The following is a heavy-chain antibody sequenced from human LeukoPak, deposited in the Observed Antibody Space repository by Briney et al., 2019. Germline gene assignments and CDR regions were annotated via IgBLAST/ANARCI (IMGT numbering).Heavy chain of an antibody. D-gene: IGHD3-22*01. CDR1: GFTFSSYA. J-gene: IGHJ5*02. Sequence: GGSLRLSRAASGFTFSSYAMSWVRQAPGKGLEWVSAISGSGGITYYADSVKGRFTISRDNSKNTLYLQMNSLRAEDTAVYYCAKHPHPDYYDSSGYFSPWGQGTLVAVSS. CDR2: ISGSGGIT. V-gene: IGHV3-23*01. CDR3: AKHPHPDYYDSSGYFSP.